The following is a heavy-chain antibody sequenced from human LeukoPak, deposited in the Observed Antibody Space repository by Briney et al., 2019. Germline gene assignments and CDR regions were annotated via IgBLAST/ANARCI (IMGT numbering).Heavy chain of an antibody. D-gene: IGHD1-26*01. CDR2: ISGSGGST. CDR3: ARGDQKVGATRGFDY. Sequence: PGGSLRLSCAASGFTFSSYAMSWVRQAPGKGLEWVSAISGSGGSTYYADSVKGRFTISRDNSKNTLYLQMNSLRAEDTAVYYCARGDQKVGATRGFDYWGQGTLVTVSS. V-gene: IGHV3-23*01. CDR1: GFTFSSYA. J-gene: IGHJ4*02.